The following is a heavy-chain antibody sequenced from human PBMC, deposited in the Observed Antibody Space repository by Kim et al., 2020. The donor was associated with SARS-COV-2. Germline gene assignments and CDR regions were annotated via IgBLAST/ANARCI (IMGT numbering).Heavy chain of an antibody. D-gene: IGHD4-17*01. CDR1: GFTFSSYA. J-gene: IGHJ4*02. CDR2: ISTSDDT. V-gene: IGHV3-23*01. Sequence: GGSLRLSCAASGFTFSSYAMRWVRQAPGKGLDWVSDISTSDDTYYADSVKGRFTTSRDSSKNTLYLQMNSLRVEDTAVYYCAKSLGDLGDAFDYYGQGTLVTVSS. CDR3: AKSLGDLGDAFDY.